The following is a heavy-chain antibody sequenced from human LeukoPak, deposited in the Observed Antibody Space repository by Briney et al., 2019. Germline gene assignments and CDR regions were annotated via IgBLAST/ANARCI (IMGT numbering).Heavy chain of an antibody. Sequence: ASVKVSCKASGYTFIDYGVSWVRQAPGQQLEWMGWISTYNGHTYYAQKLQGRVTMTTDTTTSTAYMELRSLRSDETAVYYCARDAAAAGAFDYWGQGTLVTVSS. CDR3: ARDAAAAGAFDY. J-gene: IGHJ4*02. D-gene: IGHD6-13*01. CDR2: ISTYNGHT. CDR1: GYTFIDYG. V-gene: IGHV1-18*01.